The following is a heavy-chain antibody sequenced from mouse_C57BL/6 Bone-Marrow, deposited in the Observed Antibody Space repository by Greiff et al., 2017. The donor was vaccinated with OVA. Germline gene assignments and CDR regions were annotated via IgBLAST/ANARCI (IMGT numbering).Heavy chain of an antibody. J-gene: IGHJ2*01. CDR3: ARDGYSFDY. V-gene: IGHV5-6*01. CDR1: GFTFSSYG. D-gene: IGHD2-3*01. Sequence: EVQGVESGGDLVKPGGSLKLSCAASGFTFSSYGMSWVRQTPDKRLEWVATISSGGSYTYYPDSVKGRFTISRDNAKNTLYLQMSSLKSEDTAMYYCARDGYSFDYWGQGTTLTVSS. CDR2: ISSGGSYT.